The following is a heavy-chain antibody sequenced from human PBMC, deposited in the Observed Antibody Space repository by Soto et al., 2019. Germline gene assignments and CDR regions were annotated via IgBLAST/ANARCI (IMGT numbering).Heavy chain of an antibody. Sequence: EVQLLESGGGLVQPGGSLRLSCAASGFTFSSYAMSWVRQAPGKGLEWVSAISGSGGSTYYAYSVKGRFTISRDKSKNTLYLQMNIMRAEDTAVYYCAKVGDFWNLHAFDIWGQGTMVTVSS. CDR1: GFTFSSYA. CDR2: ISGSGGST. D-gene: IGHD3-3*01. V-gene: IGHV3-23*01. J-gene: IGHJ3*02. CDR3: AKVGDFWNLHAFDI.